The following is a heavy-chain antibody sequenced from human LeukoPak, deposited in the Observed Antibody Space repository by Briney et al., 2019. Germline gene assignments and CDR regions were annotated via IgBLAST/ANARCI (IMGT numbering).Heavy chain of an antibody. D-gene: IGHD1-26*01. J-gene: IGHJ4*02. Sequence: GGSLRLSCAASGFTFSSYAISWVRQAPGKGLEWVSAISGSGDKTYYADSVKGRFTISRDNAKRSLYLQMNSLRAEDTAVYYCIKNSGRDGGNWGQGTLVTVSS. CDR1: GFTFSSYA. CDR3: IKNSGRDGGN. V-gene: IGHV3-23*01. CDR2: ISGSGDKT.